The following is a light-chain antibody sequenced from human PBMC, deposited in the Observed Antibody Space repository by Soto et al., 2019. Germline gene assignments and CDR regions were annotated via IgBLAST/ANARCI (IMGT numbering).Light chain of an antibody. V-gene: IGKV1-12*01. J-gene: IGKJ5*01. Sequence: DILMTQSPASVAASVGDRVTIACRAIQEISSWLAWYQQTPGRVPKLLIYATSKLPPGVPTRFSGSGSGTNFTLTISSLHPADFATYYCQQANSFPLTFGQGTRLDIK. CDR3: QQANSFPLT. CDR1: QEISSW. CDR2: ATS.